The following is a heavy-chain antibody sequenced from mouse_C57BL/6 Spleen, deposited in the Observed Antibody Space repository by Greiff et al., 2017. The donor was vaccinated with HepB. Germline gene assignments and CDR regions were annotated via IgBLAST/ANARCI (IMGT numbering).Heavy chain of an antibody. J-gene: IGHJ4*01. D-gene: IGHD3-1*01. CDR3: ARGGLEAMDY. Sequence: VQLQQSGPELVKPGASVKISCKASGYAFSSSWMNWVKQRPGKGLEWIGRIYPGDGDTNYNGKFKGKATLTADKSSSTAYMQLSSLTSEDSAVYFCARGGLEAMDYWGQGTSDTVSS. V-gene: IGHV1-82*01. CDR2: IYPGDGDT. CDR1: GYAFSSSW.